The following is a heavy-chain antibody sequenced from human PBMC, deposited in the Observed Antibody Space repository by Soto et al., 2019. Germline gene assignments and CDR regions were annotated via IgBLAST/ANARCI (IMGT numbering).Heavy chain of an antibody. J-gene: IGHJ4*02. V-gene: IGHV1-8*01. CDR2: MNPASGNT. D-gene: IGHD3-3*02. Sequence: QVQLVQSGAEVKKPGDSVKVSCKASGDTFNTNDFNWVRQATGQGLEWMGWMNPASGNTGFAQKFQGRVSSTMDTSTSIAYMELSSLTSEDTAMYYCTRGISDSWGQGTLVTVSS. CDR1: GDTFNTND. CDR3: TRGISDS.